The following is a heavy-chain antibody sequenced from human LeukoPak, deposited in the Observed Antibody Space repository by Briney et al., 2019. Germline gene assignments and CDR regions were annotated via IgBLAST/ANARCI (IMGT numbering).Heavy chain of an antibody. D-gene: IGHD3-22*01. V-gene: IGHV1-24*01. Sequence: ASVKVSCKVSGYTLTELSMHWVRQAPGRGLEWMGGFDPEDGETIYAQKFQGRVTMTEDTSTDTAYMELSSLRSEDTAVYYCATYHSYYDSSGVLDYWGQGTLVTVSS. CDR1: GYTLTELS. J-gene: IGHJ4*02. CDR2: FDPEDGET. CDR3: ATYHSYYDSSGVLDY.